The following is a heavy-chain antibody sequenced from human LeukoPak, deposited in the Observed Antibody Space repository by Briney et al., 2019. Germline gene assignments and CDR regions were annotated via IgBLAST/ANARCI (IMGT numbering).Heavy chain of an antibody. V-gene: IGHV3-21*01. CDR3: ARDFRIYYGSGSYGSRFDP. Sequence: GGSLRLSCAASGYTFSDFSVNWVRQAPGKGLEWVSSISSSGVYIYYADSLKGRFTISRDNAKNSLYLQMNSLRAEDTAIYFCARDFRIYYGSGSYGSRFDPWGQGTLVTVSS. D-gene: IGHD3-10*01. J-gene: IGHJ5*02. CDR1: GYTFSDFS. CDR2: ISSSGVYI.